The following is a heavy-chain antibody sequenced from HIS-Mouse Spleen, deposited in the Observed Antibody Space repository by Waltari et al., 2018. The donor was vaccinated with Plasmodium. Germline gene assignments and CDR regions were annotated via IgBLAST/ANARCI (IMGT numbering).Heavy chain of an antibody. D-gene: IGHD3-16*01. CDR1: GFTFSSYG. Sequence: QVQLVESGGGVVQPGRSLRLSCAASGFTFSSYGMHWVRQAPGKGLELVEVRSYDGSNKYYADSVKGRFTISRDNSKNTLYLQMNSLRAEDTAVYYCAKAQGVINFDYWGQGTLVTVSS. CDR3: AKAQGVINFDY. CDR2: RSYDGSNK. J-gene: IGHJ4*02. V-gene: IGHV3-30*18.